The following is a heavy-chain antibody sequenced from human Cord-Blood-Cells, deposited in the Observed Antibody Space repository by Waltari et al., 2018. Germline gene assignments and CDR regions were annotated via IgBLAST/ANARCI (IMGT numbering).Heavy chain of an antibody. CDR2: INHSGST. D-gene: IGHD6-13*01. CDR3: ARGVGKAAAGNFDY. V-gene: IGHV4-34*01. J-gene: IGHJ4*02. CDR1: GGSFSGYY. Sequence: QVQLQQWGAGLLKPSETLSLTCAVYGGSFSGYYWSWIRQPPGKGLEWIGEINHSGSTNYNPFLKSRVTISVDTSKNQFSLKLSSVTAADTAVYYCARGVGKAAAGNFDYWGQGTLVTVSS.